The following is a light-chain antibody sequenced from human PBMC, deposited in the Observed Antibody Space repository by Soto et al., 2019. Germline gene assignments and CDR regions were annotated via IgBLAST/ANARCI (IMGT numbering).Light chain of an antibody. CDR2: GSS. CDR1: QSVSSSY. J-gene: IGKJ1*01. Sequence: EIGLTQSPGTRSLSPREGATLSCRASQSVSSSYLARYQQKPGQAPRLLIYGSSSKATGIPDRFSGGRSGRVLTSCLSRLETEDVAVYYCQQYDNTAWTLGQGNKVEIK. CDR3: QQYDNTAWT. V-gene: IGKV3-20*01.